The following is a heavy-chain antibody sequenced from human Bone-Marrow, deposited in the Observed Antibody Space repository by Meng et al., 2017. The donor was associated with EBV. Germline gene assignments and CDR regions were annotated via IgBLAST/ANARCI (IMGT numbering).Heavy chain of an antibody. V-gene: IGHV4-34*01. CDR3: ASSLGGQLVRGGWFDP. Sequence: QVQLQQWGAGLLKPSXNLSLTCAVYGGSFSGYYWSWIRQPPGKGLEWIGEINHSGSTNYNPSLKSRVTISVDTSKNQFSLKLSSVTAADTAVYYCASSLGGQLVRGGWFDPWGQGTLVTVSS. CDR1: GGSFSGYY. CDR2: INHSGST. J-gene: IGHJ5*02. D-gene: IGHD6-13*01.